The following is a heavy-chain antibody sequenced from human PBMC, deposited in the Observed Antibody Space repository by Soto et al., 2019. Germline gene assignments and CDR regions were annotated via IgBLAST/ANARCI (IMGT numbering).Heavy chain of an antibody. D-gene: IGHD2-21*01. CDR2: TFSGGNT. J-gene: IGHJ6*02. CDR3: ARKPPSAIQGWAFGMDV. Sequence: ELQLVETGGGLIQTGGSLRLSCAASGFSISSNYIAWVRQPPGKGLEWVSTTFSGGNTEYAASVKGRCSISRDNYKNTLYLQMDNLRVEDTAVYYCARKPPSAIQGWAFGMDVCGQGTTVSVSS. CDR1: GFSISSNY. V-gene: IGHV3-53*02.